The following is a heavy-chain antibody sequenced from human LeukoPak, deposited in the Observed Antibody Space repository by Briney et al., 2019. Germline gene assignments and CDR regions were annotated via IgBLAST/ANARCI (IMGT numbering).Heavy chain of an antibody. CDR2: ISAGGGDT. CDR1: GFTFRTIA. CDR3: AKGHTDYGTGFYW. V-gene: IGHV3-23*01. Sequence: QPGGCLRLSCAAYGFTFRTIAMSWVRQAPGKGLECVSAISAGGGDTYYADSVKGQLTISRHHSKRPLYLQMTSVRAADTSVYYWAKGHTDYGTGFYWWGRGTVVSVSS. D-gene: IGHD4-17*01. J-gene: IGHJ2*01.